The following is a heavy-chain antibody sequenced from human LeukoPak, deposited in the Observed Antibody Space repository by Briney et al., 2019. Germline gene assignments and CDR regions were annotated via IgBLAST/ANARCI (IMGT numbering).Heavy chain of an antibody. J-gene: IGHJ3*02. D-gene: IGHD2-21*01. CDR1: GGSFSGYY. CDR2: INHSGST. CDR3: ARDSTGPQPRLGAFDI. Sequence: SETLSLTCAVYGGSFSGYYWSWIRQPPGKGLEWIGEINHSGSTNYNPSLKSRVTISVDTSKNQFSLKLSSVTAEDTAVYYCARDSTGPQPRLGAFDIWGQGTMVTVSS. V-gene: IGHV4-34*01.